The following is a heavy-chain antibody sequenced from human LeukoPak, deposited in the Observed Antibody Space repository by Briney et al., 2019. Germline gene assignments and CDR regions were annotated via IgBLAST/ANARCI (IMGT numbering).Heavy chain of an antibody. D-gene: IGHD6-19*01. CDR3: AKAGIAVASDLTADY. J-gene: IGHJ4*02. CDR2: INWNGGST. CDR1: GFTFDDYG. V-gene: IGHV3-20*04. Sequence: PGGSLRLSCAASGFTFDDYGMSWVRQAPGKGLEWVSGINWNGGSTGYADSVKGRFTISRDNAKNSLYLQMNSLRAEDTALYYCAKAGIAVASDLTADYWGQGTLVTVSS.